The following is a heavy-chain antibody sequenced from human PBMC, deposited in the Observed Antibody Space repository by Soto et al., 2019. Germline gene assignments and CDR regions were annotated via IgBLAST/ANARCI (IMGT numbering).Heavy chain of an antibody. D-gene: IGHD2-15*01. V-gene: IGHV2-5*02. CDR2: IYWDDDK. CDR1: GFSLSTTGVG. Sequence: QITLKESGPTLVKPTQTLTLTCTFSGFSLSTTGVGVGWIRQPPGKALEWLALIYWDDDKRYSPSLESRLTSTKDTSTNPLLLTMTNMDPVDTATYFCAHRAILCSDGSCSAHPFDYWGQGTLVTVSS. J-gene: IGHJ4*02. CDR3: AHRAILCSDGSCSAHPFDY.